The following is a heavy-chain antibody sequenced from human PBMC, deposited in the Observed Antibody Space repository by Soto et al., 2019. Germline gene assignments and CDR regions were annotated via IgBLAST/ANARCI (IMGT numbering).Heavy chain of an antibody. CDR2: IIPIFGTA. CDR3: ARDPDGSSWNSGFDY. Sequence: SVKVSCKASGGTFSSYAISWVRQAPGQGLEWMGGIIPIFGTANYAQKFQGRVTITADESTSTAYMELSSLRSEDTAVYYCARDPDGSSWNSGFDYWGQGTLVTVSS. D-gene: IGHD6-13*01. J-gene: IGHJ4*02. CDR1: GGTFSSYA. V-gene: IGHV1-69*13.